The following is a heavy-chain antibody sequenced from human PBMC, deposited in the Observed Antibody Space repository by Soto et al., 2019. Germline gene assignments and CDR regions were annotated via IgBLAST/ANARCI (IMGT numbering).Heavy chain of an antibody. CDR2: IYYSGST. J-gene: IGHJ3*02. CDR1: GGSISSYY. Sequence: TSETLSLTCTVSGGSISSYYWSWIRQPPEKGLEWIGYIYYSGSTNYNPSLKSRVTISVDTSKNQFSLKLSSVTAAGTAVYYCARHYCSGGSFYPDAFDIWGQGTMVTASS. CDR3: ARHYCSGGSFYPDAFDI. D-gene: IGHD2-15*01. V-gene: IGHV4-59*08.